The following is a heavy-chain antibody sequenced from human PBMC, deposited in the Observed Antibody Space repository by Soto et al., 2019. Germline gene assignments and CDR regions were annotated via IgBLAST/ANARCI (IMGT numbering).Heavy chain of an antibody. V-gene: IGHV4-4*02. CDR2: VHISGHS. Sequence: PSETLALTCTLSGGSVRAPDWWNWVRQSPDKGLEWIAEVHISGHSNYNPSLRSQVSVSIDSSKNQFYLNLNSVTAADTAIYYCARVRQGCSANNCYFDPWGQGT. J-gene: IGHJ5*01. D-gene: IGHD1-1*01. CDR1: GGSVRAPDW. CDR3: ARVRQGCSANNCYFDP.